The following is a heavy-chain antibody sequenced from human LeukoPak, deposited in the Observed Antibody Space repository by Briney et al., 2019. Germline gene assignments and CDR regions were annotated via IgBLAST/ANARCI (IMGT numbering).Heavy chain of an antibody. D-gene: IGHD3-10*01. J-gene: IGHJ6*03. CDR3: ARGAGTHYYYYCYYMDV. V-gene: IGHV1-69*05. Sequence: SVKVSCKASGGTFSSYAISWVRQAPGQGPEWMGRIIPIFGTANYAQKFQGRVTITTDESTSTAYMELSSLRSEDTAVYYCARGAGTHYYYYCYYMDVWGKGTTVTVSS. CDR2: IIPIFGTA. CDR1: GGTFSSYA.